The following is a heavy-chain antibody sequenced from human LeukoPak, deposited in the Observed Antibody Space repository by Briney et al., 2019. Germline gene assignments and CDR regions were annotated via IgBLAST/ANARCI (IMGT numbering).Heavy chain of an antibody. J-gene: IGHJ4*02. CDR2: ISPTGSTT. Sequence: GGSLRLSCTASGFSFSGHWMHWARQLPGKGLVWVSRISPTGSTTSYADSVKGRFTVSRGNAKTTLYLQVNNLRAEDTAVYYCARGPNSNWSGLDFWGQGTLVTVSS. D-gene: IGHD6-6*01. V-gene: IGHV3-74*01. CDR3: ARGPNSNWSGLDF. CDR1: GFSFSGHW.